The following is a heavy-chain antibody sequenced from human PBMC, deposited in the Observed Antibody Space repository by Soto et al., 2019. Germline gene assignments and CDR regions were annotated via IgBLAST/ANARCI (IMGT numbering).Heavy chain of an antibody. V-gene: IGHV1-18*01. Sequence: ASVKVSCKASGYTFTSYGISWVRQAPGQGLEWMGWISAYNGNTNYAQKLQGRVTMTTDTSTSTAYMELRSLRSDDTAVYYCARVSSFSWELLVGRWFDPWGQGTLVTVSS. J-gene: IGHJ5*02. CDR2: ISAYNGNT. CDR1: GYTFTSYG. D-gene: IGHD1-26*01. CDR3: ARVSSFSWELLVGRWFDP.